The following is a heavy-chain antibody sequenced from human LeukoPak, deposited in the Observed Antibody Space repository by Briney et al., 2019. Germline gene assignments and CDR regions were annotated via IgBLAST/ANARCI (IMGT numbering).Heavy chain of an antibody. Sequence: SETLSLTCSVSGASISDSSYYWAWIRQPPGKGLEWIGSIYDSVSTNYNPSLKSRATISVDTSKNHFSLELSDVTAADTAVYYCGGRGKGFTPYSFDYGGRGTLVTVSS. J-gene: IGHJ4*02. CDR3: GGRGKGFTPYSFDY. CDR1: GASISDSSYY. D-gene: IGHD3-16*01. CDR2: IYDSVST. V-gene: IGHV4-39*02.